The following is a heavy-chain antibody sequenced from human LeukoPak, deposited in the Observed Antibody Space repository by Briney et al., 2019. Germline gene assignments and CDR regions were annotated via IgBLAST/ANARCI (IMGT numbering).Heavy chain of an antibody. J-gene: IGHJ4*02. CDR3: VRDSRSADY. Sequence: GGSLRLSCAASGFTFSTYCMHWVRQAPGKGPMWVSRICPDGTVTNYADSVKARFIISRDNARNTVYLQMNSLRVEDTAVYYCVRDSRSADYWGQGTLVTVSS. CDR1: GFTFSTYC. V-gene: IGHV3-74*01. CDR2: ICPDGTVT.